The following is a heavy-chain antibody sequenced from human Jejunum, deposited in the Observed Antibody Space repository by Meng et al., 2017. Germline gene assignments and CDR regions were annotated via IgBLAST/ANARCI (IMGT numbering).Heavy chain of an antibody. J-gene: IGHJ6*02. Sequence: GESLKISCAASGFTFSSYEMNWVRQAPGKGLEWISYISGSSTTNYYADSVQGRFTISRDNAKNSLYMQINSLRVEDTAVYYCASARRMDVWGQGTTVTVSS. V-gene: IGHV3-48*03. CDR2: ISGSSTTN. CDR1: GFTFSSYE. CDR3: ASARRMDV.